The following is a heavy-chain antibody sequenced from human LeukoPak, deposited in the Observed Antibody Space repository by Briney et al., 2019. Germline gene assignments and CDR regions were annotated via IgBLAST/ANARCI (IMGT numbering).Heavy chain of an antibody. Sequence: SVKVSCKASGGTFSSYAISWVRQAPGQGLEWMGGIIPIFGTANYAQKFQGRVTITADKSTSTDYLELSSLRSEDTAVYHCARDNSVRDEAWWFYPWGQGTLVTVSS. CDR1: GGTFSSYA. D-gene: IGHD5-24*01. V-gene: IGHV1-69*06. CDR2: IIPIFGTA. CDR3: ARDNSVRDEAWWFYP. J-gene: IGHJ5*02.